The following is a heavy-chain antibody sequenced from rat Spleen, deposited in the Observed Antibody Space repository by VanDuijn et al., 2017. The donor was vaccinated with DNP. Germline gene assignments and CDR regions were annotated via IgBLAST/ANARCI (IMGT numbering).Heavy chain of an antibody. J-gene: IGHJ2*01. Sequence: EVQLVESGGGLVQPGRSLKLSCAASGFTFSGYYMAWVRQAPKRGLEWVATIFYDGARTYYRDSVKGRFTVSRDNAKSTLYLQMDSLRSEETATYYCAKAGGYSPWYFDYWGQGVMVTVSS. CDR2: IFYDGART. D-gene: IGHD1-11*01. V-gene: IGHV5S10*01. CDR1: GFTFSGYY. CDR3: AKAGGYSPWYFDY.